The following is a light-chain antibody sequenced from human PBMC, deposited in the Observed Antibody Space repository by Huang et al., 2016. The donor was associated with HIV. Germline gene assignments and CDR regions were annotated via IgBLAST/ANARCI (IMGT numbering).Light chain of an antibody. CDR3: QQRRNWPPT. CDR1: QSVSSY. J-gene: IGKJ4*01. CDR2: DAS. V-gene: IGKV3-11*01. Sequence: EIVLTQSPATLSLSPGERATLSCRASQSVSSYLAWYQQKTGQAPRLLIYDASNRAIVIPARFSGSGSGTDFTLTISSLEPEDFAVYYCQQRRNWPPTFGGGTKVEIK.